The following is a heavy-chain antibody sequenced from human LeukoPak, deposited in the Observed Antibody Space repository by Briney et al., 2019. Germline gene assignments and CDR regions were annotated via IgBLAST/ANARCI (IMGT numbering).Heavy chain of an antibody. CDR2: INPSGGST. V-gene: IGHV1-46*01. J-gene: IGHJ4*02. CDR1: GYTFTSYY. CDR3: ARPPDQYSSSSGDSAYYFDY. Sequence: ASVKVSCKASGYTFTSYYMHWVRQAPGQGLEWMGIINPSGGSTSYAQKFQGRVTMTRDMSTSTVYMELSSLRSEDTAVYYCARPPDQYSSSSGDSAYYFDYWGQGTLVTVSS. D-gene: IGHD6-6*01.